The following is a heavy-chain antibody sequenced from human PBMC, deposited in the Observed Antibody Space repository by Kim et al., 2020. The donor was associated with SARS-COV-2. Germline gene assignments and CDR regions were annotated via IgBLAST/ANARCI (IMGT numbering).Heavy chain of an antibody. V-gene: IGHV1-69*04. CDR2: IIPILGIA. Sequence: SVKVSCKSSGGTFSSYAISWVRQAPGQGLEWMGRIIPILGIANYAQKFQGRVTITADKSTSTAYMELSSLRSEDTAVYYCARRTDDYYYYGMDVWGQGT. J-gene: IGHJ6*02. CDR3: ARRTDDYYYYGMDV. CDR1: GGTFSSYA. D-gene: IGHD2-21*02.